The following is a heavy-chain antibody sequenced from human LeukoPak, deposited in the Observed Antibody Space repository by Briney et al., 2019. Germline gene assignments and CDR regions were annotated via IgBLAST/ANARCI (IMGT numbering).Heavy chain of an antibody. V-gene: IGHV1-46*01. CDR3: ARSSSSGYFDY. CDR2: INPSGGST. J-gene: IGHJ4*02. D-gene: IGHD6-6*01. CDR1: GYTFTSYY. Sequence: ASVKVSCKASGYTFTSYYMHWGRHAPGPGLEWMGIINPSGGSTSYAQKFQGRVTMPKDTSTSTVYMELSSLRSEDTAVYYCARSSSSGYFDYWGQGTLVTVSS.